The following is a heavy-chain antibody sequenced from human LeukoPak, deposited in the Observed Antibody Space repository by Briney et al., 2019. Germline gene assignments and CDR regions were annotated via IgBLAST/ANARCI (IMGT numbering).Heavy chain of an antibody. CDR1: GFTFSSYA. CDR2: ISGSGGST. CDR3: AKDSQGRYYYDSSGYYYFDY. D-gene: IGHD3-22*01. J-gene: IGHJ4*02. V-gene: IGHV3-23*01. Sequence: GGSLRLSCAASGFTFSSYAMSWVRQAPGKGLEWVSAISGSGGSTYYADSVKGRFTISRDNSKNTLYLQMNSLRAEDTAVYYCAKDSQGRYYYDSSGYYYFDYWGQGTLVTVSS.